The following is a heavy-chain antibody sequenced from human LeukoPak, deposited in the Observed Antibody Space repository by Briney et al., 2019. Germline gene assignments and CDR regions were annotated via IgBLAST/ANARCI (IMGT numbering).Heavy chain of an antibody. Sequence: GGSLRLSCAASGFTFTSYSMNWARQAPGKGLEWVSYISSSGRPIYCADSVKGRFTISRDNAKNSLYLQMNSLRAEDTAVYYCAREREHDYGTDYWGQGTLVTVSS. CDR2: ISSSGRPI. D-gene: IGHD4-17*01. CDR1: GFTFTSYS. V-gene: IGHV3-48*01. CDR3: AREREHDYGTDY. J-gene: IGHJ4*02.